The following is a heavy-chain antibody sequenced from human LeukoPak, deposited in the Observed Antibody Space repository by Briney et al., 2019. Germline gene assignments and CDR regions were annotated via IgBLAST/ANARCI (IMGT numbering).Heavy chain of an antibody. CDR3: ARDPYYGSGSYQGMDV. V-gene: IGHV4-38-2*02. CDR1: GYSISSNYY. J-gene: IGHJ6*03. Sequence: SETLSLTCTVSGYSISSNYYWGWIRQPPGKGLEWIGSIYHSGSTYYNPSLKSRVTISVDTSKNQFSLKLSSVTAADTAVYYCARDPYYGSGSYQGMDVWGKGTTVTISS. CDR2: IYHSGST. D-gene: IGHD3-10*01.